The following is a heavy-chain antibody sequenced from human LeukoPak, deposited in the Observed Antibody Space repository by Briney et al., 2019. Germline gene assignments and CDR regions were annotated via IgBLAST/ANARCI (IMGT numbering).Heavy chain of an antibody. CDR1: GYTFTSYA. Sequence: ASVKVSCKASGYTFTSYAMHWVRQAPGQRFEWMGWINAGNGNTKYSQKFQGRVTITRDTSASTAYMELSSLRSEDTAVYYCARLEYSSGWYYFDYWGQGTLVTVSS. V-gene: IGHV1-3*01. CDR2: INAGNGNT. J-gene: IGHJ4*02. CDR3: ARLEYSSGWYYFDY. D-gene: IGHD6-19*01.